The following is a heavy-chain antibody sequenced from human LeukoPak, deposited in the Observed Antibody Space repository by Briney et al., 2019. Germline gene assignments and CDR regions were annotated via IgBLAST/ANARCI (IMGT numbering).Heavy chain of an antibody. CDR3: ARDVQPGHGKNPPYIDY. Sequence: PGKSLRLSCAASRFTFRNYAMHWVRQAPGKGLEWVAVLSHDSSDKFFADSVQGRFTISRDNSKSTLYLQMSSLRPEDTAVYYCARDVQPGHGKNPPYIDYWGQGTLVTVSS. CDR2: LSHDSSDK. D-gene: IGHD1-14*01. CDR1: RFTFRNYA. V-gene: IGHV3-30*04. J-gene: IGHJ4*02.